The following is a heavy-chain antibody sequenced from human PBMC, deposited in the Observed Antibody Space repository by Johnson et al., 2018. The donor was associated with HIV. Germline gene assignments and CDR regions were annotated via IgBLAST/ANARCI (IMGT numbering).Heavy chain of an antibody. D-gene: IGHD3-10*01. Sequence: VQLMESGGGVVQPGRSLRLSCAASGFTFSSYDMHWVRQATGKGLEWVSAIGTAGDTYYPGSVKGRFTISRDNSKNTLYLQMNSLKTEDTAVYYCTKGTMVQGETDMWGQGTMVTVSS. J-gene: IGHJ3*02. CDR1: GFTFSSYD. V-gene: IGHV3-13*01. CDR3: TKGTMVQGETDM. CDR2: IGTAGDT.